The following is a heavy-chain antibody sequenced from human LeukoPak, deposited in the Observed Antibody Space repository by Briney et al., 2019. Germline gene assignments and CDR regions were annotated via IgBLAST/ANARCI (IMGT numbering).Heavy chain of an antibody. V-gene: IGHV3-53*01. Sequence: GGSLRLSCAASGFTVSDNYMSWVRQAPGKGLEWVSVIYTTGDTHYADSVKGRLTIYTDNSKNTLYLQMNSLRADDTAIYYCARVSKGHLFDYWGQGTLVTVSS. CDR3: ARVSKGHLFDY. CDR1: GFTVSDNY. CDR2: IYTTGDT. D-gene: IGHD3-3*02. J-gene: IGHJ4*02.